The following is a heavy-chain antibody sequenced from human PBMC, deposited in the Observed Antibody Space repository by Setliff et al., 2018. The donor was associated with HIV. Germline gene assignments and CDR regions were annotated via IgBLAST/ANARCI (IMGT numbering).Heavy chain of an antibody. V-gene: IGHV5-51*01. Sequence: GESLKISCQTSGYTFSKYWIGWVRQRPGKGLEWMAILYPGDSDIRYSPSFQGQVTISADKSIGAAYLQWRSLKAWDTGMYFCARAPNSPSYSNVFFVDHWGQGTLVTVSS. J-gene: IGHJ5*02. CDR1: GYTFSKYW. CDR2: LYPGDSDI. D-gene: IGHD4-4*01. CDR3: ARAPNSPSYSNVFFVDH.